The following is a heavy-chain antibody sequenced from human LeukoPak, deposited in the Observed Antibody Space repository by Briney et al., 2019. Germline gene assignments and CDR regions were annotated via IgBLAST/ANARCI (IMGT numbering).Heavy chain of an antibody. CDR1: GYTFTSYD. J-gene: IGHJ6*02. D-gene: IGHD2-2*02. CDR3: ALGGDRVVVPAAIQDYYYGMDV. CDR2: RNPNSGNT. Sequence: ASVKVSCKASGYTFTSYDINWVRQATGQGLEWMGWRNPNSGNTGCAQKFQGRVTMTRNTSISTAYMELSSLRSEDTAVYYCALGGDRVVVPAAIQDYYYGMDVWGQGTTVTVSS. V-gene: IGHV1-8*01.